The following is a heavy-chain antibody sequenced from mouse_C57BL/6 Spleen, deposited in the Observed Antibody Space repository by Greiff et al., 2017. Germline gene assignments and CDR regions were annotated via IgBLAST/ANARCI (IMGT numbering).Heavy chain of an antibody. CDR2: IYPGSGNT. CDR3: ARAHKGNYYAMDY. D-gene: IGHD6-1*01. V-gene: IGHV1-76*01. Sequence: QVQLQQSGAELVRPGASVKLSCKASGYTFTDYYINWVKQRPGQGLEWIARIYPGSGNTYYNEKFKGKATLTAEKSSSTAYMQLSSLASEDSAVYFCARAHKGNYYAMDYWGQGTSVTVSS. J-gene: IGHJ4*01. CDR1: GYTFTDYY.